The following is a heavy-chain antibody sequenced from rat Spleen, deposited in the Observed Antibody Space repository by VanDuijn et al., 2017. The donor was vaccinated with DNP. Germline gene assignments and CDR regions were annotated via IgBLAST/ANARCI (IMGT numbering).Heavy chain of an antibody. CDR3: TRGSLDY. J-gene: IGHJ2*01. V-gene: IGHV2-32*01. CDR1: GFSLTSYH. Sequence: QVQLMESGPGLVQPSETLSLTCTVSGFSLTSYHVHWVRQPPGKGLEWMGVMWSDGVISYNSALKSRLSISRDTSKSQVFLKMNSLQTEDTAIYFCTRGSLDYWGQGVMVTVSS. CDR2: MWSDGVI.